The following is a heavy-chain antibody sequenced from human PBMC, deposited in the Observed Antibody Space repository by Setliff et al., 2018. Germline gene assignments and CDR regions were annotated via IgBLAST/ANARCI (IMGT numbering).Heavy chain of an antibody. V-gene: IGHV1-3*01. CDR3: AKGFWDYDFWSGYYSTDDDAFDI. D-gene: IGHD3-3*01. Sequence: GASVKVSCKASGYTFTSYAMHWVRQAPGQRLGWMGWINAGNGNTKYSQKFQGRVTITRDTSTSTAYMELSSLRSEDTAVYYCAKGFWDYDFWSGYYSTDDDAFDIWGQGTMVTVSS. CDR1: GYTFTSYA. J-gene: IGHJ3*02. CDR2: INAGNGNT.